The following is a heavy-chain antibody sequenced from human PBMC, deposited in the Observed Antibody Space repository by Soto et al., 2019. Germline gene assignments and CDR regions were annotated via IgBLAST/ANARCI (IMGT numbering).Heavy chain of an antibody. J-gene: IGHJ4*02. Sequence: EVQLVESGGGLVQPGGSLRLSCAASGFTFSSYSMNWVRQAPGKGLEWVSYISSSSSTIYYADSVKGRFTISRDNAKNSLYLQMNSLRAEDTAVYYCARALHPYGSGSYYWSHWGQGTLVTVSS. CDR3: ARALHPYGSGSYYWSH. V-gene: IGHV3-48*01. CDR2: ISSSSSTI. CDR1: GFTFSSYS. D-gene: IGHD3-10*01.